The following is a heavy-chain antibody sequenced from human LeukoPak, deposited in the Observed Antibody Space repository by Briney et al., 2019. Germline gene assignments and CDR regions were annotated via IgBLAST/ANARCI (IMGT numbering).Heavy chain of an antibody. Sequence: GASVKVSCKASGYTFTGYYMHWVRQAPGQGLEWMGWINPNSGGTNYAQKFQGRVTMTRDTSTSTVCMELSSLRSEDTAVYYCARARTYCSGGSCYSRVWFDPWGQGTLVTVSS. CDR2: INPNSGGT. J-gene: IGHJ5*02. V-gene: IGHV1-2*02. CDR3: ARARTYCSGGSCYSRVWFDP. D-gene: IGHD2-15*01. CDR1: GYTFTGYY.